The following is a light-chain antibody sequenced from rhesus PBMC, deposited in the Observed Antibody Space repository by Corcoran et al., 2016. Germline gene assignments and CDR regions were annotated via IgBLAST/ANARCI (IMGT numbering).Light chain of an antibody. J-gene: IGKJ4*01. Sequence: DIQMTQSPSSLSASVGDTVTITCRARQGISSWLAWYQQKPGKSTKLLIYNASNLQSGVPSRFRGSGAGTDFTRTISSLQSEDFATYYCQQYSSRPPTFGGGTKVEIK. CDR3: QQYSSRPPT. CDR1: QGISSW. CDR2: NAS. V-gene: IGKV1-22*01.